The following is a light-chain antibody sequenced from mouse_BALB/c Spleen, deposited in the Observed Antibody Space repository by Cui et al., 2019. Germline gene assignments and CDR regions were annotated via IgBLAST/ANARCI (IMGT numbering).Light chain of an antibody. Sequence: DIVLNQSSASLAESLGQRATISCKDSQSVDYDGDSYINWYQQKPGQPPKLLIYAASNLESGIPARFSGSGSGTDFTLNIHPVEEEDAATYYCQQSNEYPWTFGGGTKLEIK. V-gene: IGKV3-4*01. CDR3: QQSNEYPWT. CDR2: AAS. J-gene: IGKJ1*01. CDR1: QSVDYDGDSY.